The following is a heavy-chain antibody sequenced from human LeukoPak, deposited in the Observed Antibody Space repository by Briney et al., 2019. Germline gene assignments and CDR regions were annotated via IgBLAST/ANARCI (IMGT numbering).Heavy chain of an antibody. J-gene: IGHJ4*02. CDR1: GFTFNNFG. V-gene: IGHV3-30*02. Sequence: QVQLVESGGGVVQPGGSLRLSCEASGFTFNNFGMHWVRQAPGKGLEWVAFIGYDESKKYYAESVKGRFTISRDDSKNTLYLQMSALKTEDTAVYYCAKNPKAVTISGVPSQGYWGQGTLVTVSS. CDR3: AKNPKAVTISGVPSQGY. D-gene: IGHD3-3*01. CDR2: IGYDESKK.